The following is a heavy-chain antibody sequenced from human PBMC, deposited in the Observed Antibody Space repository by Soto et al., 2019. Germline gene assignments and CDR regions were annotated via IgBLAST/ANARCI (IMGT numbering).Heavy chain of an antibody. V-gene: IGHV3-30*18. CDR2: ISYDGSNK. Sequence: GSLRLSCAASGFTFRSYGMPWVRQAPGKGLEWVAVISYDGSNKYYADSVKGRFTISRDNSKNTLYLQMNSLRAEDTAVYYCAKDRVLRFLEWLIDAFDIWGQGTMVTVSS. D-gene: IGHD3-3*01. CDR1: GFTFRSYG. J-gene: IGHJ3*02. CDR3: AKDRVLRFLEWLIDAFDI.